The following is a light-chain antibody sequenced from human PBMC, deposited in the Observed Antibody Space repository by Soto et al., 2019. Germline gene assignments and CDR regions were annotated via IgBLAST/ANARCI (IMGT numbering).Light chain of an antibody. Sequence: EIVMTQTPLSLSVTPGQPASISCKSSQSLLHSDGNTYLSWFLQKPRQPPQLLIYEVSKRFSGVPDRFSGSGSGTDFTLRISRVEAEDVGVCYCMQSIQLPLTFGGGTKVEIK. CDR1: QSLLHSDGNTY. V-gene: IGKV2D-29*01. CDR2: EVS. CDR3: MQSIQLPLT. J-gene: IGKJ4*01.